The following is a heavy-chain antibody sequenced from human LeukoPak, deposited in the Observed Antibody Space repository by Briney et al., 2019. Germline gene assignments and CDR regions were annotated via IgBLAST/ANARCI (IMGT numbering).Heavy chain of an antibody. CDR2: ISKGGAST. CDR3: AKSAAYSTHWYNVEYFQQ. V-gene: IGHV3-23*01. CDR1: GFTFSNYA. J-gene: IGHJ1*01. D-gene: IGHD6-13*01. Sequence: PGGSLRLSCAASGFTFSNYAMTWVRQAPGKGLEWVSGISKGGASTYYAESVKGRFTISRDNSENTLYLQMNSLRAEDAAVYYCAKSAAYSTHWYNVEYFQQWGQGTLVTVSS.